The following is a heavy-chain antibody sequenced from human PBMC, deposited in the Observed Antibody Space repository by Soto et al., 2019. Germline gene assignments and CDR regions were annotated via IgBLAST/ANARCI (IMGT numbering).Heavy chain of an antibody. CDR1: GYTFTSYG. CDR2: ISAYNGNT. Sequence: ASVKVSCKASGYTFTSYGISWVRQAPGQGLEWMGWISAYNGNTNYAQKLQDRVTMTTDTSTSTAYMELRSLRSDDTAVYYCARELRFLEWTHTFGMDVWGQGTTVTVSS. D-gene: IGHD3-3*01. J-gene: IGHJ6*02. CDR3: ARELRFLEWTHTFGMDV. V-gene: IGHV1-18*01.